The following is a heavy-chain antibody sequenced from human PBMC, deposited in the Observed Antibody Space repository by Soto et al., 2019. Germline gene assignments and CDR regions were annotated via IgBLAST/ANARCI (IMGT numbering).Heavy chain of an antibody. CDR3: ARGREGPFFDF. CDR1: GASISNGDYS. CDR2: IYSSGRS. Sequence: PSETLSLTCAVSGASISNGDYSWSWIRQPPGRALEWIGYIYSSGRSDYNPSLKSRVTISIDRSKNQFSLRLTSVTAADAAVYYCARGREGPFFDFWGQGALVTV. V-gene: IGHV4-30-2*01. J-gene: IGHJ5*01.